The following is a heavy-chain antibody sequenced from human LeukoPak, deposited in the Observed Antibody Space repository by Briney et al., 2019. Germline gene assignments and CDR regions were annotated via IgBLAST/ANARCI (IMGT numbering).Heavy chain of an antibody. V-gene: IGHV3-30-3*01. D-gene: IGHD4-17*01. J-gene: IGHJ3*02. CDR2: ISYDGSNK. CDR3: ARDPPDYALGAFDI. Sequence: GGSLGLSCAASGFTFSSYAMHRVRQAPGKGLEWVAVISYDGSNKYYADSVKGRFTISRDNSKNTLYLQMNSLRAEDTAVYYCARDPPDYALGAFDIWGQGTMVTVSS. CDR1: GFTFSSYA.